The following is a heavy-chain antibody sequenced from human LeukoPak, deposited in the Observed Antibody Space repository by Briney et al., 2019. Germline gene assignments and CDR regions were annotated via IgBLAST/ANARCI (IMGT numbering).Heavy chain of an antibody. Sequence: GGSLRLSCAASGFTFSSYEMNWVRQAPGKGLEWVSSMSSSGSDIYYSDSVKGRFTSSRDNAKNSLYLQLSRLRAEDTAVYYCARGGLLSSHTYGGGYYYYYMDVWGQGTTVTVSS. CDR2: MSSSGSDI. CDR1: GFTFSSYE. CDR3: ARGGLLSSHTYGGGYYYYYMDV. V-gene: IGHV3-48*03. J-gene: IGHJ6*03. D-gene: IGHD4-23*01.